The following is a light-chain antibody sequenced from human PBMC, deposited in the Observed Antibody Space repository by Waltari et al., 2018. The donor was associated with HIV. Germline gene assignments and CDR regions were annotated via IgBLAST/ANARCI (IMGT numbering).Light chain of an antibody. CDR1: SSDGGNYNL. CDR3: CSYARSNTFV. CDR2: EVN. V-gene: IGLV2-23*02. Sequence: QSALTQPASVSGSPGQSITIPCTGTSSDGGNYNLVSWYQQHQGKAPNLMISEVNKRPSGVSNRFSGSKSGNTASLTISGLQAEDEADYYCCSYARSNTFVFGGGTKVTVL. J-gene: IGLJ2*01.